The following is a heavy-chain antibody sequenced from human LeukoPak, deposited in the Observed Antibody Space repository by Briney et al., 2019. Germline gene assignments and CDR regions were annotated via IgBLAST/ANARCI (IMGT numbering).Heavy chain of an antibody. J-gene: IGHJ4*02. CDR2: ISAYNGNT. CDR1: GYTFTSYG. D-gene: IGHD5-18*01. CDR3: ARAQPGGYSYGYQDY. V-gene: IGHV1-18*01. Sequence: GASVKVSCKASGYTFTSYGISWVRQAPGQGLEWMGWISAYNGNTNYAQKLQGRVTMTTDTSTSTAYMELSRLRSDDTAVYYCARAQPGGYSYGYQDYWGQGTLVTVSS.